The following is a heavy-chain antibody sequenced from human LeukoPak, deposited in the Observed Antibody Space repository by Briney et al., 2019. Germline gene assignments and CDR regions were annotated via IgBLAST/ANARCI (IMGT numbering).Heavy chain of an antibody. D-gene: IGHD6-19*01. J-gene: IGHJ2*01. V-gene: IGHV4-59*12. CDR1: GGSITNYY. Sequence: SSETLSLTCTVSGGSITNYYWSWIRQPPAKGLAWIGYIYYSGSTHYNPSLQSRVTISVDTSKNQFSLKVTSVTAADTAVYYCARTVGAVAENWYFDLWGRGTLVTVSS. CDR3: ARTVGAVAENWYFDL. CDR2: IYYSGST.